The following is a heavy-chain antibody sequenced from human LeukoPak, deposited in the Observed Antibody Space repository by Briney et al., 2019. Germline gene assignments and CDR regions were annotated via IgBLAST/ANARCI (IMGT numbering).Heavy chain of an antibody. Sequence: GRSLGLSCAASGFTFSSYAMHWVRQAPGKGLEWVAVISYDGSNKYYADSVKGRFTISRDNSKNTLYLQMNSLRAEDTAVYYCARVSVGALDYWGQGTLVTVSS. J-gene: IGHJ4*02. V-gene: IGHV3-30-3*01. CDR1: GFTFSSYA. D-gene: IGHD1-26*01. CDR3: ARVSVGALDY. CDR2: ISYDGSNK.